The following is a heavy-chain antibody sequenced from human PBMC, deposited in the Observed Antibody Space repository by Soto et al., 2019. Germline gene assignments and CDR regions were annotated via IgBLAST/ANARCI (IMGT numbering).Heavy chain of an antibody. CDR1: GFTFSSYG. V-gene: IGHV3-30*03. CDR2: ISYDGSKT. Sequence: QVQLVDSGGGVVQTGRSLRLSCAASGFTFSSYGMQWVRQAPGKGLEWVAHISYDGSKTYYADSVKGRFSNSRDNSKNTLYLQMNSLRVKDTAVYYCVGGYYYGDYWGQGTLVTVSS. CDR3: VGGYYYGDY. D-gene: IGHD3-22*01. J-gene: IGHJ4*02.